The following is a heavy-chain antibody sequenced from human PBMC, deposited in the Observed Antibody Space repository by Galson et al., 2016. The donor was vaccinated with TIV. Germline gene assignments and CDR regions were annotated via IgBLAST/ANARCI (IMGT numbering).Heavy chain of an antibody. V-gene: IGHV3-48*03. CDR3: ARDRRGSSGSLYFDK. J-gene: IGHJ4*02. CDR2: ISTIGSNNK. Sequence: SLRLSCAASGFSLSHYEMSWVRQAPGKGLEWVAYISTIGSNNKYYADSVQGRCIMSRDSAKNSVYLQMDSLGVEDTAIYYCARDRRGSSGSLYFDKWGQGALITVSS. D-gene: IGHD3-22*01. CDR1: GFSLSHYE.